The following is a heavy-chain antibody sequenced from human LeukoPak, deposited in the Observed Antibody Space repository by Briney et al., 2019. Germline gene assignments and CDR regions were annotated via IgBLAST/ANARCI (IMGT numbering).Heavy chain of an antibody. V-gene: IGHV1-69*01. D-gene: IGHD1-1*01. J-gene: IGHJ3*02. CDR3: ARGYNWNDLSSLDAFDI. Sequence: SVKVSCKASGGTFSSYAISWVRQAPGQGLEWMGGIIPISGTANYAQKFQGRVTITADESTSTAYMELSSLRSEDTAVYYCARGYNWNDLSSLDAFDIWGQGTMVTVSS. CDR2: IIPISGTA. CDR1: GGTFSSYA.